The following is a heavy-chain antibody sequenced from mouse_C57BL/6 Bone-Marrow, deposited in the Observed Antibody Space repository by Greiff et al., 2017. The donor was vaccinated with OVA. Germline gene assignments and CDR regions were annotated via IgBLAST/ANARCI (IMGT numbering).Heavy chain of an antibody. V-gene: IGHV1-55*01. CDR3: ARSLRKDYYGSSYGAMDY. CDR1: GYTFTSYW. Sequence: VQLQQSGAELVKPGASVKMSCKASGYTFTSYWITWVKQRPGQGLEWIGDIYPGSGSTNYNEKFKSKATLTVDKSSSTAYMQLSSLTSEDSAVYYCARSLRKDYYGSSYGAMDYWGQGTSVTVSS. CDR2: IYPGSGST. J-gene: IGHJ4*01. D-gene: IGHD1-1*01.